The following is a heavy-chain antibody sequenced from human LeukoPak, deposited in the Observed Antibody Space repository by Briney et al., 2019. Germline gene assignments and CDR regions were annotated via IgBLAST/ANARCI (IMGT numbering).Heavy chain of an antibody. D-gene: IGHD3-10*01. V-gene: IGHV3-30*04. CDR1: GFTFSSYA. J-gene: IGHJ4*02. CDR3: AKDRGIISDY. CDR2: ISYDGSNK. Sequence: PGGSLRLSCAASGFTFSSYAMHWVRQAPGKGLEWVAVISYDGSNKYYADSVKGRFTISRDNSKNTLYLQMNSLRVEDTAVYYCAKDRGIISDYWGQGTLDTVSS.